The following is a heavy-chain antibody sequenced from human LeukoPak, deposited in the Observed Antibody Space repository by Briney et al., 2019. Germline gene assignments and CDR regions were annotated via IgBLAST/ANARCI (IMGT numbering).Heavy chain of an antibody. J-gene: IGHJ6*04. CDR1: GFTFSNYW. V-gene: IGHV3-7*01. D-gene: IGHD3-3*01. CDR2: IKQDGSEK. CDR3: ARAEMSLRSLDV. Sequence: HSGGSLRLSCAASGFTFSNYWMSWVRQAPGKGLQWVANIKQDGSEKYYVDSVKGRFTISRDNAKNTLYLQMNSLRAEDTAVYYCARAEMSLRSLDVWGKGTTVTVSS.